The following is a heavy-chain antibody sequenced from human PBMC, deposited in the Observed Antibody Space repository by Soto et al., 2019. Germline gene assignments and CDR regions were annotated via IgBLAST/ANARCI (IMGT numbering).Heavy chain of an antibody. D-gene: IGHD4-4*01. CDR3: ARDRAYSRFDY. V-gene: IGHV3-7*03. J-gene: IGHJ4*02. CDR1: GFSFSSAW. Sequence: PGGSLRLSCAVSGFSFSSAWMTWTRQAPGKGLERVAIMNEDGSERYYVDSVKGRFTISRDNAKNALFLQMNSLRVEDTAVYFCARDRAYSRFDYWGQGSLVTVSS. CDR2: MNEDGSER.